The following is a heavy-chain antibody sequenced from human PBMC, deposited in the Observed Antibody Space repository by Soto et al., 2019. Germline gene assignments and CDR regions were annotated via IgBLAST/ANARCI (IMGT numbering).Heavy chain of an antibody. Sequence: GASVKVCCEACGGSFSSYAISWVRQAPGQGLEWMGGIIPIFGTANYAQKFQGRVTITADESTSTAYMELSSLRSEDTAVYYCASKKSRGITGTRGFWFDPWGQGTLVTVSS. CDR3: ASKKSRGITGTRGFWFDP. CDR1: GGSFSSYA. V-gene: IGHV1-69*13. D-gene: IGHD1-7*01. CDR2: IIPIFGTA. J-gene: IGHJ5*02.